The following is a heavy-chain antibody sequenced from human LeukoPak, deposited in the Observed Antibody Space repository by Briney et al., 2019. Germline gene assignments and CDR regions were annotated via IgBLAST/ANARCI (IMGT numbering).Heavy chain of an antibody. V-gene: IGHV4-4*07. CDR3: ARVGWGIAVAGSLGDYYYYYMDV. CDR1: GGSISSYY. Sequence: KPSETLSLTCTVSGGSISSYYWSWIRQPAGKGLEWIGRIYTSGSTNYNPSLESRVTMSVDTSKNQFSLKLSSVTAADTAVYYCARVGWGIAVAGSLGDYYYYYMDVWGKGTTVTVSS. CDR2: IYTSGST. D-gene: IGHD6-19*01. J-gene: IGHJ6*03.